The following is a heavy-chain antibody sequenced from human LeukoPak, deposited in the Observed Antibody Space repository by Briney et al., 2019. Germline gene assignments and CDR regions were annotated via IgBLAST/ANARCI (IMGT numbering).Heavy chain of an antibody. J-gene: IGHJ4*02. D-gene: IGHD6-13*01. V-gene: IGHV4-59*01. CDR3: ASYSSSRYYFDY. CDR2: IYYSGST. Sequence: PSETLSLTCTVSGGSISSYYWSWIRQPPGKGLEWIGYIYYSGSTNYNPSLKSRVTISVDTSKNQFSLKLSSVTAADTAVYYCASYSSSRYYFDYWGQGTLVTVSS. CDR1: GGSISSYY.